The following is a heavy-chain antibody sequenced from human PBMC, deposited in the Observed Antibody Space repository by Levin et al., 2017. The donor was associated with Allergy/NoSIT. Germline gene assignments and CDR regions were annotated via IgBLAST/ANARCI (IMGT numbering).Heavy chain of an antibody. V-gene: IGHV3-30*04. Sequence: GESLKISCEASGFSFNRYAIHWVRQAPGKGLEWVAVISSNGENKYYADSVEGRFNISRDNSKNTLYLQMNSLKAEDTTLYYCAGDTYGSGTDYFNYYGMDLWGQGTTVTVS. CDR2: ISSNGENK. D-gene: IGHD3-10*01. CDR1: GFSFNRYA. J-gene: IGHJ6*02. CDR3: AGDTYGSGTDYFNYYGMDL.